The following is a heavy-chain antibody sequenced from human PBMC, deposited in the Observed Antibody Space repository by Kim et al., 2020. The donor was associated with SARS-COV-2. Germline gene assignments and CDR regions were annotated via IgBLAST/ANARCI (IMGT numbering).Heavy chain of an antibody. CDR2: IYYSGST. V-gene: IGHV4-59*01. Sequence: SETLSLTCTVSGGSISGYYWSWIRQPPGKGLEWIGYIYYSGSTNYNPSLKSRDTISVDTSKNQLSLKLSSVTAADTAVYYCARDLGQWGGSSWPLGWFDPWGQGTRVIVSS. CDR3: ARDLGQWGGSSWPLGWFDP. J-gene: IGHJ5*02. D-gene: IGHD6-13*01. CDR1: GGSISGYY.